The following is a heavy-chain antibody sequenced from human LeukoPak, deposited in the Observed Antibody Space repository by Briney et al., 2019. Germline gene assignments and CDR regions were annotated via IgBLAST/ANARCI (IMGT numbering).Heavy chain of an antibody. V-gene: IGHV3-74*01. Sequence: PGGSLRLSCAASGFTFSSYWMHWDRQVPGKGLVWVSRVSSDGSGTSYADSVKGRFTISRDNAKNTLYLQMNSVRAEDTAVYYCARGDYAFDLWGQGTMVTVSS. D-gene: IGHD2-21*01. J-gene: IGHJ3*01. CDR2: VSSDGSGT. CDR3: ARGDYAFDL. CDR1: GFTFSSYW.